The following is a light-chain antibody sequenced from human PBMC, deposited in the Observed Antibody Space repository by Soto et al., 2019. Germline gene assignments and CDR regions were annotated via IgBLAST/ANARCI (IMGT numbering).Light chain of an antibody. CDR3: QQRSNWPPT. Sequence: EIVLTQSPATLSLSPGERATLSCRASQSVSSYLAWYQQKPGQAPRLLIYDASNRATGIPARFSGSGSGTDFTLPISSLEPEEFAVYYCQQRSNWPPTFGQGTRLETK. J-gene: IGKJ5*01. CDR2: DAS. CDR1: QSVSSY. V-gene: IGKV3-11*01.